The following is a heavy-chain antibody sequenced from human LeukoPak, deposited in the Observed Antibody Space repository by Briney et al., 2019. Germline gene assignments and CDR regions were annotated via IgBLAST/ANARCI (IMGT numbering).Heavy chain of an antibody. D-gene: IGHD3-9*01. V-gene: IGHV3-9*01. Sequence: PGGSLRLSCAASGFTFDDYAMHWVRQAPGKGLEWVSGISWNSGSIGYADSVKGRFTISRDNAKNSLYLQMNSLRAEDTALYYCAKALYYDILLTSELYYYYGMDVWGQGTTVTVSS. J-gene: IGHJ6*02. CDR3: AKALYYDILLTSELYYYYGMDV. CDR1: GFTFDDYA. CDR2: ISWNSGSI.